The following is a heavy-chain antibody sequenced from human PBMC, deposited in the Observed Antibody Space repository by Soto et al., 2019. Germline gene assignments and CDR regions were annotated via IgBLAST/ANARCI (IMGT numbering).Heavy chain of an antibody. CDR3: ARDRVAARSDGMDV. V-gene: IGHV1-2*04. CDR2: INPNSGGT. D-gene: IGHD6-6*01. J-gene: IGHJ6*02. CDR1: GYTFTGYY. Sequence: VASVKVSCKASGYTFTGYYMHWVRQAPGQGLEWMGWINPNSGGTNYAQKFQGWVTMTRDTSISTAYMELSRLRSDDTAVYYCARDRVAARSDGMDVWGQGTTVTVSS.